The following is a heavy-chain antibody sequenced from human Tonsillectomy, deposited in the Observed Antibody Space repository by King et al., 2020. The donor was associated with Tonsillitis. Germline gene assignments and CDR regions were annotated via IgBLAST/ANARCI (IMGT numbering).Heavy chain of an antibody. CDR2: IKQDGSEK. J-gene: IGHJ3*02. CDR3: ARDPSRYSYGTDAFDI. D-gene: IGHD5-18*01. Sequence: QLVQSGGGLVQPGGSLRLSCAASGFTFSSYWMSWVRQAPGKGLEWVANIKQDGSEKYYVDSVKGRFTISRDNAKNSLYLQMNSLRAEDTAVYYCARDPSRYSYGTDAFDIWGQGTMVTVSS. V-gene: IGHV3-7*01. CDR1: GFTFSSYW.